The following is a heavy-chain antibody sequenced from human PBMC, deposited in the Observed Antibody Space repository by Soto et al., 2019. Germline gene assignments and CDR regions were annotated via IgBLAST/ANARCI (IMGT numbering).Heavy chain of an antibody. Sequence: ASVQVSCKASGYAFTNYAVHWVRQAPGQRLEWMGWINAGNGNTRYSQKFQGRVTITRDTSARTAYMERSRLRSDDTAVYYCARGGPARYCSSTSCYGGEHDYYYYYGMDVWGQGTTVTVSS. J-gene: IGHJ6*02. CDR3: ARGGPARYCSSTSCYGGEHDYYYYYGMDV. D-gene: IGHD2-2*01. V-gene: IGHV1-3*01. CDR1: GYAFTNYA. CDR2: INAGNGNT.